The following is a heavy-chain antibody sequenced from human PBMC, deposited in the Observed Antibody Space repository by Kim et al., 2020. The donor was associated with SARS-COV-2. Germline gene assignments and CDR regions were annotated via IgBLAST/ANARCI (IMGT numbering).Heavy chain of an antibody. J-gene: IGHJ5*02. CDR3: ARVLRGVQGKLDP. Sequence: SETLSLTCTVSGGSISSGDYYWSWIRQSPGKGLEWIGYIYYSGSTYYNPSLKSRVSMSVDTSKNQFSLKLSSVTAADTAIYHCARVLRGVQGKLDPWGQG. CDR2: IYYSGST. CDR1: GGSISSGDYY. V-gene: IGHV4-30-4*01. D-gene: IGHD3-10*01.